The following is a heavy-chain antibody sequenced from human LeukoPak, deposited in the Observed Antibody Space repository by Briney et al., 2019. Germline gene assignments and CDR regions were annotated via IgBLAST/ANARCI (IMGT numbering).Heavy chain of an antibody. D-gene: IGHD2-2*02. J-gene: IGHJ4*02. CDR2: INHSGST. V-gene: IGHV4-34*01. CDR1: GGSFSVYY. Sequence: SETLSLTCAVYGGSFSVYYWSWIRQPPGKGLEWIGEINHSGSTNYNPSLKSRVTISVDTSKNQFSLKLSSVTAADTAVYYCAREPPDIVVVPAAIGGFDYWGQGTLVTVSS. CDR3: AREPPDIVVVPAAIGGFDY.